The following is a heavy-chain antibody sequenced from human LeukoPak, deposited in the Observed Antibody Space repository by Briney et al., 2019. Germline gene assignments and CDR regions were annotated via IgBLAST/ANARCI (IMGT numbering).Heavy chain of an antibody. J-gene: IGHJ5*02. Sequence: PGGSLRLSCAASGFTFSSYAMSWVRQAPGKGLEWVSAISGSGGSTYYADSVKGRFTISRDNSKNTLYLQMNSLRAEDTAVHYCAKETIAAASVDWFDPWGQGTLVTVPS. CDR2: ISGSGGST. D-gene: IGHD6-13*01. CDR3: AKETIAAASVDWFDP. V-gene: IGHV3-23*01. CDR1: GFTFSSYA.